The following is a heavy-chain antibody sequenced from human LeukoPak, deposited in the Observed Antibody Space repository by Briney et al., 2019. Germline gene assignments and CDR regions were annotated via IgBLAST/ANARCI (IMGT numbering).Heavy chain of an antibody. J-gene: IGHJ6*03. V-gene: IGHV3-73*01. CDR2: IRSKANSYAT. CDR3: TRHDVFGYYYYMDV. CDR1: GFTFSGSA. Sequence: PGGSLRLSCAASGFTFSGSAMHWVRQASGKGLEWVGRIRSKANSYATAYAASVKGRFTISRDDSKNTAYLQMNSLKTEDTAVYYCTRHDVFGYYYYMDVWAKGPWSPSP. D-gene: IGHD3-10*01.